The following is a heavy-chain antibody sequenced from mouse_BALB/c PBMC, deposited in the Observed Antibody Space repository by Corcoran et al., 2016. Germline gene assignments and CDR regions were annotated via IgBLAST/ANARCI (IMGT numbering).Heavy chain of an antibody. V-gene: IGHV1-84*02. CDR2: IYPGSGNT. CDR3: ARFDYEGLAY. J-gene: IGHJ3*01. Sequence: QIQLQQSGPELVKPGASVKISCKASGYTFIDYYINWVEHKPGQGLAWIGWIYPGSGNTTYNDKFKGKATLTVDTSSSTAYMQLSSLTSEDTAVYFCARFDYEGLAYWGQGTLVTDSA. CDR1: GYTFIDYY. D-gene: IGHD2-4*01.